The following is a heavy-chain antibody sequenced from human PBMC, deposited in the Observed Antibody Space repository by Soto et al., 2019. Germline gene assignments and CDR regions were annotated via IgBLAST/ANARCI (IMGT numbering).Heavy chain of an antibody. J-gene: IGHJ6*01. Sequence: QVQLVESGGGVVQPGRSLRLSCAASGFTFSRYGMHWVRQAPGKGLEWVAVISYDGSNKYYADSVKGRFTISRDNSKNTLYLQMNSLRAEDTAVYYCAKDHPDGSGSYYLSYYYYGMDVWGQGTTVTVSS. CDR2: ISYDGSNK. D-gene: IGHD3-10*01. CDR1: GFTFSRYG. V-gene: IGHV3-30*18. CDR3: AKDHPDGSGSYYLSYYYYGMDV.